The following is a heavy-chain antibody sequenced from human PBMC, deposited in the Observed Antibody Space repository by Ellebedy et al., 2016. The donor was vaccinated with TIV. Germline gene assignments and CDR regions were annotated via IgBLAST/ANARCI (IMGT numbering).Heavy chain of an antibody. CDR3: ARSYILLLPTNPTKPYYFDH. CDR1: GYIFTNFY. V-gene: IGHV1-46*01. J-gene: IGHJ4*02. CDR2: INPDDGST. D-gene: IGHD2-2*01. Sequence: ASVKVSCXASGYIFTNFYLHWVRQAPGQGLEWMGIINPDDGSTTYAQKFQGRVTMTRDTSASTLYMNLSSLRFEDTTVYYCARSYILLLPTNPTKPYYFDHWGQGSLVTVSS.